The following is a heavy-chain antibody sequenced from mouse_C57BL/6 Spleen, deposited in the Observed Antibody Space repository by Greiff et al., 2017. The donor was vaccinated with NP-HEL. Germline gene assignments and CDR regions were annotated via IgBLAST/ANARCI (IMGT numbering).Heavy chain of an antibody. Sequence: VKLVESGPELVKPGASVKISCKASGYAFSSSWMNWVKQRPGKGLEWIGRIYPGDGDTNYNGKFKGKATLTADKSSSTAYMQLSSLTSEDSAVYFCARKGVVGYYAMDYWGQGTSVTVSS. CDR3: ARKGVVGYYAMDY. D-gene: IGHD1-3*01. CDR1: GYAFSSSW. J-gene: IGHJ4*01. CDR2: IYPGDGDT. V-gene: IGHV1-82*01.